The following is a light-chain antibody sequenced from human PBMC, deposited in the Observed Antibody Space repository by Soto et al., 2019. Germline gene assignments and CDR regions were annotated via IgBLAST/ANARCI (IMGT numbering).Light chain of an antibody. CDR3: LQHNSYPIT. V-gene: IGKV1-5*01. CDR1: QSISSW. CDR2: AAS. J-gene: IGKJ5*01. Sequence: DIQMTPSPSTLSASVGARVTITCRASQSISSWLAWYQQKPGKAPKRLIYAASSLQSGVPSRFSGSGSGTEFTLTISSLQPEDFATYYCLQHNSYPITFGQGTRLEIK.